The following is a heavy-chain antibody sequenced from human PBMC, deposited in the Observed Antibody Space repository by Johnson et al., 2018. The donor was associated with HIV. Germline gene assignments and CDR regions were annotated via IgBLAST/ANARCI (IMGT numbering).Heavy chain of an antibody. V-gene: IGHV3-11*01. J-gene: IGHJ3*02. CDR1: GFTLSDFY. CDR2: ISASGSNI. CDR3: ASSSLAWGVDAFDI. Sequence: QVQLVESGGGLVKPGGSLRLSCAASGFTLSDFYMSWIRKAPGKGPEWLSYISASGSNIYYVDSVKGRFTISRDNAKNSLYLQMNSLRVEATAVYYCASSSLAWGVDAFDIWGQGTKVTVSS. D-gene: IGHD3-10*01.